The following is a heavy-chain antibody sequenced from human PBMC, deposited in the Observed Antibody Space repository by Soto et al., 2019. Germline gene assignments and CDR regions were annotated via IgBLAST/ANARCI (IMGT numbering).Heavy chain of an antibody. D-gene: IGHD2-2*01. CDR2: IYSDGST. J-gene: IGHJ2*01. CDR3: ARLKVVPAAIWYFDL. CDR1: GFTVSSNY. V-gene: IGHV3-53*02. Sequence: EVQLVETGGGLIQPGGSLRLSCAASGFTVSSNYMSWVRQAPGKGLEWVSVIYSDGSTYYADSVKGRFTISRDNSKNTLYLQMTSLRAEDTAVYYCARLKVVPAAIWYFDLWGRGTLVTVSS.